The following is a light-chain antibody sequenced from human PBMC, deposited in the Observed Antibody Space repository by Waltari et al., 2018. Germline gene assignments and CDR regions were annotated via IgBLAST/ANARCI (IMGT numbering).Light chain of an antibody. V-gene: IGLV1-47*01. CDR2: RNN. Sequence: QSVLTQPPSASGTPGQRVTISCSGSSSNIGSNSVYWYQQLPGTAPKLLIYRNNQRPSGVPDRFSGSKSGTSASLAISGLRSEDEADYYCAAWDDSLSGLYVVFGGGTKLTVL. CDR1: SSNIGSNS. CDR3: AAWDDSLSGLYVV. J-gene: IGLJ2*01.